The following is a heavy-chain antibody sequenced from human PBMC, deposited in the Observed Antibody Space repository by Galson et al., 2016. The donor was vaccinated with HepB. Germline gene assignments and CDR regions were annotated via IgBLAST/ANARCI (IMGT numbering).Heavy chain of an antibody. Sequence: SLRLSCAASGFTFRIYTMTWVRQGPGKGLEWVSSISGSGDDTYYADSVTGRFTISRDNSRTTLYLQINSLRVEDTAIYYCVKAKGGVWGQGTTVTVSS. V-gene: IGHV3-23*01. CDR3: VKAKGGV. D-gene: IGHD3-16*01. J-gene: IGHJ6*02. CDR1: GFTFRIYT. CDR2: ISGSGDDT.